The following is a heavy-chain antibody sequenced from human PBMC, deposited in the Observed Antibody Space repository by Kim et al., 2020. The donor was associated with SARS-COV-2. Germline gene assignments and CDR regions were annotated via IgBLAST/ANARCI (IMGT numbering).Heavy chain of an antibody. V-gene: IGHV3-11*01. Sequence: GGSLRLSCAASGITFSDYYMGWIRQAPGKGLEWVSYISSSGSSTYYVDSVKGRFTISRDNAKKSLYLQMNSLRTQDTAVYYCARALLDAFDIWGQGTMVTVSS. J-gene: IGHJ3*02. D-gene: IGHD2-15*01. CDR3: ARALLDAFDI. CDR2: ISSSGSST. CDR1: GITFSDYY.